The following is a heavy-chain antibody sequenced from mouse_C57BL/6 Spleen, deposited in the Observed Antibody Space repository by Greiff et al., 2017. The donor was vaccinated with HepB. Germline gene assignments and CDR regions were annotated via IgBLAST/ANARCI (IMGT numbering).Heavy chain of an antibody. CDR1: GYTFTDYE. V-gene: IGHV1-15*01. CDR2: IDPETGGT. J-gene: IGHJ3*01. CDR3: ARSDDYDPWFAY. Sequence: QVQLKESGAELVRPGASVTLSCKASGYTFTDYEMHWVKQTPVHGLEWIGAIDPETGGTAYNQKFKGKAILTADKSSSTAYMQLSSLTSEDSAVYFCARSDDYDPWFAYWGQGTLVTVSA. D-gene: IGHD2-4*01.